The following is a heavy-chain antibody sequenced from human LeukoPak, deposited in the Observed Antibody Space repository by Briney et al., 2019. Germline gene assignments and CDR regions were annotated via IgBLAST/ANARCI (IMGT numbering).Heavy chain of an antibody. J-gene: IGHJ5*02. CDR3: ARWGISRSSTSCSGGWFDP. D-gene: IGHD2-2*01. CDR1: GGSISTSNYY. CDR2: IYYSGST. V-gene: IGHV4-61*05. Sequence: SETLSLTCTVSGGSISTSNYYWGWIRQPPGKGLEWIGYIYYSGSTNYNPSLKSRVTISVDTSKNQFSLKLSSVTAADTAVYYCARWGISRSSTSCSGGWFDPWGQGTLVTVSS.